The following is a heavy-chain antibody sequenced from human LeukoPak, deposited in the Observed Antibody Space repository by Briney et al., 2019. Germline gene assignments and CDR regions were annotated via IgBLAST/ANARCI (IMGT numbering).Heavy chain of an antibody. V-gene: IGHV1-46*01. CDR2: INPSGGSP. CDR3: ARAQGSYYHYYMDV. D-gene: IGHD1-26*01. J-gene: IGHJ6*03. Sequence: GASVKVSCKASGYTFTGYFMHWVGQAPGQGLEWLGIINPSGGSPNYAQKFQGRVTMTRDMSTSTVNMELSSLRSEDTAVYYCARAQGSYYHYYMDVWGKGTTVTVSS. CDR1: GYTFTGYF.